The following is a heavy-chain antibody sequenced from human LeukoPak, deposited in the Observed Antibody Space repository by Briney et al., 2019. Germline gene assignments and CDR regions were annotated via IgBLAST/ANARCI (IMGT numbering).Heavy chain of an antibody. CDR3: AKDPNRITMVREVFSP. CDR1: GFTFSSYD. V-gene: IGHV3-23*01. J-gene: IGHJ5*02. Sequence: GGSLRLSCAASGFTFSSYDMSWVRQAPGKGLEWVSAISGSGGSTYYADSVKGRFTISRDNSKNTLYLQMNSLRAEDTAVYYCAKDPNRITMVREVFSPWGQGTLVTVSS. D-gene: IGHD3-10*01. CDR2: ISGSGGST.